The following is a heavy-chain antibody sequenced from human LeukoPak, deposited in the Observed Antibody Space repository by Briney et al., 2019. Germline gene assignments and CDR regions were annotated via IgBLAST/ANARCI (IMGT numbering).Heavy chain of an antibody. D-gene: IGHD5-24*01. J-gene: IGHJ4*02. Sequence: GGSLRLSCAASGFTFSNFWMSWVRQAPGKGLEWVANVNQDGSGKYYVDPVKGRFTISKDNAKNSLYLQMNSLRAEDTAVYYCTSANYGPAYWGQGTLVTVSS. CDR2: VNQDGSGK. V-gene: IGHV3-7*01. CDR1: GFTFSNFW. CDR3: TSANYGPAY.